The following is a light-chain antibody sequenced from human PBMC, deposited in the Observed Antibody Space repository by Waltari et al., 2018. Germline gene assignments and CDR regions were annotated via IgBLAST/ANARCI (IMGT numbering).Light chain of an antibody. J-gene: IGLJ2*01. CDR2: EDT. CDR1: SSDVATYNL. V-gene: IGLV2-23*01. Sequence: QSALTQPASVSGAPGQSIPISCTGTSSDVATYNLVSWYQQHPGKAPRLMIYEDTERPSGVSNRFSGSKSGNTASLTISGLQAEDGADYYCCSYAGNKIMIFGGGTKLTVL. CDR3: CSYAGNKIMI.